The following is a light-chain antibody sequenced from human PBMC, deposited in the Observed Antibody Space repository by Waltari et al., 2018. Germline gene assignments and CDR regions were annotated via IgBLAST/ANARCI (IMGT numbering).Light chain of an antibody. Sequence: QAGLTQPPSVSKGLRQTATLTCTGNSNNVGNEGAAWLPQHQGQPPKLLSYRDNNRPPGISGGFSASRSGNTASLTITGLQPEDEADYYCSAWDSSLSAWVFGGGTKLTVL. J-gene: IGLJ3*02. CDR1: SNNVGNEG. CDR3: SAWDSSLSAWV. CDR2: RDN. V-gene: IGLV10-54*04.